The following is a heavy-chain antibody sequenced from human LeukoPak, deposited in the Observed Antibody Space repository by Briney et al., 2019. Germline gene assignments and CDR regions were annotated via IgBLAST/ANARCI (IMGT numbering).Heavy chain of an antibody. CDR2: ISGSGGST. CDR1: GFTFSSYA. CDR3: TRAGYGTPVYYYYMDV. D-gene: IGHD5-18*01. J-gene: IGHJ6*03. V-gene: IGHV3-23*01. Sequence: GGSLRLSCAASGFTFSSYAMSWVRQAPGKGLEWVSAISGSGGSTYYADSVKGRFTISRDDSKNTLYLQMNSLRAEDTAVYYCTRAGYGTPVYYYYMDVWGKGTTVTVSS.